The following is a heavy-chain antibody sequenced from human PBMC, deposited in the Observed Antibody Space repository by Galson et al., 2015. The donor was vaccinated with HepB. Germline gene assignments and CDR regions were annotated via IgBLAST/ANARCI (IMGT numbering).Heavy chain of an antibody. CDR3: ARGSYYDSSGYSDAFDI. D-gene: IGHD3-22*01. J-gene: IGHJ3*02. CDR1: GYTFTSYY. CDR2: INPSGGST. Sequence: SVKVSCKASGYTFTSYYMHWVRQAPGQGLEWMGIINPSGGSTSYAQKFQGRVTISVDTSKNQFSLKLSSVTAADTAVYYCARGSYYDSSGYSDAFDIWGQGTMVTVSS. V-gene: IGHV1-46*01.